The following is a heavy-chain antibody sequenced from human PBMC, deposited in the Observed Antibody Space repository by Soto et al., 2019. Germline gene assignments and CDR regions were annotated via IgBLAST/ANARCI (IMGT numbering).Heavy chain of an antibody. V-gene: IGHV4-39*01. CDR2: IYYSGIT. J-gene: IGHJ4*02. D-gene: IGHD3-10*01. Sequence: QLQLQESGPGLVKPSETLSLTCTVSGGSISSSSDYWGWIRQPPGKGLEWIGSIYYSGITYNNPSLKSRVTISVDTSKNQFSLKLSSVTAADAAVYYCARRDGSGNYYTSFDYWGQGTLVTVSS. CDR3: ARRDGSGNYYTSFDY. CDR1: GGSISSSSDY.